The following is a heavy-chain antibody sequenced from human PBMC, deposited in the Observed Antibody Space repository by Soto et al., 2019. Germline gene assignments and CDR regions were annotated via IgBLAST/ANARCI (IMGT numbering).Heavy chain of an antibody. CDR2: ISGSGSSS. V-gene: IGHV3-48*02. CDR1: GFSFSSYS. Sequence: EVQLVESGGGLVQPGGSLRLSCAASGFSFSSYSMNWVRQALGKGLEWVSFISGSGSSSHYADSVKGRFTISRDNAKNSLYLQMDSLRDEDTAVYYCAFLIAVAGTGAFDIWGQGTMVTVSS. D-gene: IGHD6-19*01. J-gene: IGHJ3*02. CDR3: AFLIAVAGTGAFDI.